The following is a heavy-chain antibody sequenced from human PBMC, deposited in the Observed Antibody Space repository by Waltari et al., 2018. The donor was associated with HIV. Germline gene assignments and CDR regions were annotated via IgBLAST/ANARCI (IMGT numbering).Heavy chain of an antibody. J-gene: IGHJ3*02. V-gene: IGHV1-69-2*01. CDR3: ARTLTLTFDPFDI. D-gene: IGHD7-27*01. CDR2: VDPEDGEP. Sequence: EVQLDQPGAAVKKPGATVKISCQIAGYPFTDYHIHWMQQAPGRGLEWVGLVDPEDGEPRFSEKFRDRVTITADRSTDTAYLELSSLTSDDTAIYYCARTLTLTFDPFDIWGQGTMVVVSS. CDR1: GYPFTDYH.